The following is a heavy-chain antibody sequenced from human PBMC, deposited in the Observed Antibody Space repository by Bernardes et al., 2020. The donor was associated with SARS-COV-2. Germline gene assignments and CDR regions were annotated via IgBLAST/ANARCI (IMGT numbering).Heavy chain of an antibody. CDR3: VRGTGFCSGGSCGWIDP. Sequence: SETLCLTCSVSRGSVSFGSNYWTWIRQPPGKGLEWIGYIYYPGSINYNPSLKSRVTISVDTSKNQFSLKLTSVTAADTAVYYCVRGTGFCSGGSCGWIDPWGQGTLVSVSS. V-gene: IGHV4-61*01. D-gene: IGHD2-15*01. J-gene: IGHJ5*02. CDR2: IYYPGSI. CDR1: RGSVSFGSNY.